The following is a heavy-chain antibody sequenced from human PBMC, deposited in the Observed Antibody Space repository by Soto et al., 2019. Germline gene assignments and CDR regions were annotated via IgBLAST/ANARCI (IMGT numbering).Heavy chain of an antibody. CDR2: INPSGGST. V-gene: IGHV1-46*01. D-gene: IGHD6-6*01. Sequence: GASVKVSCKASVYTFTSYYIHCVRQAPGQGLEWMGIINPSGGSTSYAQKFQGRVTMTRDTSTSTVYMELSSLRSEDTAVYYCAREMGFEQLLTYYYYGMDVWGQGTTVTVSS. J-gene: IGHJ6*02. CDR1: VYTFTSYY. CDR3: AREMGFEQLLTYYYYGMDV.